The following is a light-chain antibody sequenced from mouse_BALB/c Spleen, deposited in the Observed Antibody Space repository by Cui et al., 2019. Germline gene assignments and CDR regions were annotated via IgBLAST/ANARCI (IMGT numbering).Light chain of an antibody. CDR3: LQYDEFPFT. J-gene: IGKJ4*01. V-gene: IGKV14-111*01. CDR2: RAN. Sequence: DIKLTQSPSSKYASLGERVTITCKASQDINSYLSWFQQKPGKSPKTLIYRANRLVDGVPSRFSGSGSGQDYSLTISSLEYEDMGIYYCLQYDEFPFTFGSGTKLEIK. CDR1: QDINSY.